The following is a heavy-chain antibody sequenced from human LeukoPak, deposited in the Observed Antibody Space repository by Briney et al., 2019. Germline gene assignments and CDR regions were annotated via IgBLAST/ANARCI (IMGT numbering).Heavy chain of an antibody. Sequence: GGSLRLSCAASGFTFSSYGMSWVRQAPGKGLEWVSAISGSDGSTYYANSVKGRFTISRDNSKNTLYLQMNSLRAEDTAVYYCAKGRTGYSYGYEIDYWGQGTLVTVSS. CDR3: AKGRTGYSYGYEIDY. V-gene: IGHV3-23*01. CDR1: GFTFSSYG. J-gene: IGHJ4*02. D-gene: IGHD5-18*01. CDR2: ISGSDGST.